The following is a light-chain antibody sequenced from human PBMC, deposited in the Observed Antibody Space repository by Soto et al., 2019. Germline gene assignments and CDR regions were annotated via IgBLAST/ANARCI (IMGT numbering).Light chain of an antibody. CDR3: QQYGSWT. J-gene: IGKJ1*01. Sequence: EIVLTESPDNLFLSPGEKATLSCRASQSVSSSYLAWYQQKPGQAPRLLIYGASSRATGIPDRFSGSGSGTDFTLTISRLEPEDFAVYYCQQYGSWTFGQGTKVDIK. CDR2: GAS. V-gene: IGKV3-20*01. CDR1: QSVSSSY.